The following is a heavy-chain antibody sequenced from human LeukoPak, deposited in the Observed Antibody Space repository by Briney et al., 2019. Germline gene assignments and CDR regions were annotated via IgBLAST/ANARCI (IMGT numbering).Heavy chain of an antibody. Sequence: PGGSLRLSCAASGFTFSTYAMTWVRQAPRKGLEWVSRIGPNSDITHYADSVKGRFTISRDDSKNTLYLQMNSLRVDDTAIYYFAKFRASGALNLYYLGRGTLVTVFS. J-gene: IGHJ4*02. V-gene: IGHV3-23*01. CDR3: AKFRASGALNLYY. CDR1: GFTFSTYA. D-gene: IGHD1-26*01. CDR2: IGPNSDIT.